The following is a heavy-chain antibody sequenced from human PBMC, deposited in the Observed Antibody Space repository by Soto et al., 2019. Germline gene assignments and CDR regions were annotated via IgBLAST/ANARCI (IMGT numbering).Heavy chain of an antibody. D-gene: IGHD6-13*01. J-gene: IGHJ6*02. V-gene: IGHV4-39*01. CDR3: ARQTIAALYGMDV. CDR2: IYYSGST. Sequence: SETLSLTCTVSGGSISSSSYYWGWIRQPPGEGLEWIGSIYYSGSTYYNPSLKSRVTISVDTSKNQFSLKLSSVTAADTAVYYCARQTIAALYGMDVWGQGTTVTVSS. CDR1: GGSISSSSYY.